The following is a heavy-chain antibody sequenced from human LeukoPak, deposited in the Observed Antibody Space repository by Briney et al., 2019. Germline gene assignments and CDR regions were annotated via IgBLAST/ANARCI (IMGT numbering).Heavy chain of an antibody. D-gene: IGHD3-10*01. CDR2: INHSGST. CDR1: GGSFSGYY. Sequence: SETLSLTCAVYGGSFSGYYWSWIRQPPGKGLEWIGEINHSGSTNYNPSLKSRVTISVDTSKNQFSLKLSSVTAADTAVYYCARAITMVRGVFDYWGREPWSPSPQ. V-gene: IGHV4-34*01. J-gene: IGHJ4*02. CDR3: ARAITMVRGVFDY.